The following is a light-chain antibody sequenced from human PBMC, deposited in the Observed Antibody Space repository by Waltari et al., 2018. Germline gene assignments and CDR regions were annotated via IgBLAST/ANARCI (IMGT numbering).Light chain of an antibody. Sequence: EIVLTQSPGTLSLSPGERATLSCRASQSVGKFLAWYQQKPGQAPRLLIYDASIRATGIPDRFSGSGSGTDLSLTISRLEPEDFALYYCQHYVRLPVSFGQGTKVGIK. CDR2: DAS. V-gene: IGKV3-20*01. J-gene: IGKJ1*01. CDR3: QHYVRLPVS. CDR1: QSVGKF.